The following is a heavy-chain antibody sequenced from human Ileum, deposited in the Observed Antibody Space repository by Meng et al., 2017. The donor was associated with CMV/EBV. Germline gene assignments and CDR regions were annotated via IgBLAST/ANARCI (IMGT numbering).Heavy chain of an antibody. CDR1: GGSISSGGFY. D-gene: IGHD4-17*01. CDR3: ARTNYGDYNWFDP. V-gene: IGHV4-31*03. CDR2: IYYSGST. Sequence: HVQLQEEGPGRVTPSQTLALTCTVSGGSISSGGFYWSWIRQHPGKGLEWIGYIYYSGSTYYNPSLRSRVAISIDTSKNQFSLKLTSVTAADTAVYFCARTNYGDYNWFDPWGQGTLVTVSS. J-gene: IGHJ5*02.